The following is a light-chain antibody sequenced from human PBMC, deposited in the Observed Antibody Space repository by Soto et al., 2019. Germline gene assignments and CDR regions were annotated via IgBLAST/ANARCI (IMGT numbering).Light chain of an antibody. CDR1: LSLLHSDGSNY. CDR2: MGS. Sequence: DIVMTQSPLSLPVTPGEPASISCRSSLSLLHSDGSNYLDWFLQKPGQSPQVLIYMGSYRASGVPDRFSGSGSGTDFTLRISRVEPEDVGIYYCMQALQTPLTFGGGTRVEIK. V-gene: IGKV2-28*01. CDR3: MQALQTPLT. J-gene: IGKJ4*01.